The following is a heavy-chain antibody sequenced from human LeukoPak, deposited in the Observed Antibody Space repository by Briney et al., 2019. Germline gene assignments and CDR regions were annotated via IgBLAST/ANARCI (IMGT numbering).Heavy chain of an antibody. V-gene: IGHV4-39*07. Sequence: SETLSLTCTVSGGSISSSSYYWGWIRQPPGKGLEWIGSVYYTGTTYSYPTLKSRVTISLDKSKNQFSLRLSSVTAADTAIYYCATAEGYTRGGFDYWGQGTLVTVSS. D-gene: IGHD5-24*01. CDR2: VYYTGTT. J-gene: IGHJ4*02. CDR3: ATAEGYTRGGFDY. CDR1: GGSISSSSYY.